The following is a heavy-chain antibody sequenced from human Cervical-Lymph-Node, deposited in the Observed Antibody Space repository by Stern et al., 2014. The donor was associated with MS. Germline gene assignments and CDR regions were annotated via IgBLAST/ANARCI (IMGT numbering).Heavy chain of an antibody. Sequence: EVQLVESGEGLVQPGGSLRLSCAASGFTFSSYAMHWVRQAPGKGLEYVSAISSNVGSTYYADSVKGRFTISRDNSKNTLYLQMGSLRAEDMAVYYCARAGITMVRGVIIPDYFDYWGQGTLVTVSS. J-gene: IGHJ4*02. CDR3: ARAGITMVRGVIIPDYFDY. V-gene: IGHV3-64*02. CDR2: ISSNVGST. CDR1: GFTFSSYA. D-gene: IGHD3-10*01.